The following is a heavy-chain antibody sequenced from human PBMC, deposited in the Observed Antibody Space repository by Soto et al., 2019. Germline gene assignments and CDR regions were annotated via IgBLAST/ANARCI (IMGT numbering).Heavy chain of an antibody. Sequence: PSETLSLTCTVSGGSISSYYWSWIRQPAGKGLEWIGRIYTSGSTNYNPSLKSRVTMSVDTSKNQFSLKLSSVTAADTAVYYCAKDGDSITRNKPLDYWGQGTLVTVSS. CDR3: AKDGDSITRNKPLDY. D-gene: IGHD2-2*01. CDR2: IYTSGST. V-gene: IGHV4-4*07. CDR1: GGSISSYY. J-gene: IGHJ4*02.